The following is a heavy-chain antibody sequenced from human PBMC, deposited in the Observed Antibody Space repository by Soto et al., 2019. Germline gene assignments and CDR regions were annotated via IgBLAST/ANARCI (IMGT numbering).Heavy chain of an antibody. V-gene: IGHV1-69*01. CDR2: IIPISGTA. D-gene: IGHD2-2*01. Sequence: QLQMVQSGAVVKKPGSSVTVSCKDSGGTFSSYAISWVRQAPGQGLEWMGGIIPISGTANSAQKVQGRVTITADESTSTAYMELSRLRSEDTAVYYCARSQGSSTSLEIYYYFYYGMDVWGQGTTVTVSS. CDR3: ARSQGSSTSLEIYYYFYYGMDV. CDR1: GGTFSSYA. J-gene: IGHJ6*02.